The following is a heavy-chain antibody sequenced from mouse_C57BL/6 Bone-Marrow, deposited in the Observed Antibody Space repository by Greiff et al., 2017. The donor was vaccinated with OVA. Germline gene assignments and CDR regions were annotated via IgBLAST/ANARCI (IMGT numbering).Heavy chain of an antibody. CDR3: ARDDYDVGGYAMDY. Sequence: VQLVESGAELVRPGTSVKVSCKASGYAFTNYLIEWVKQRPGQGLEWIGVINPGSGGTNYNEKFKGKATLTADKSSSTAYMQLSSLTSEDSAVYFCARDDYDVGGYAMDYWGQGTSVTVSS. D-gene: IGHD2-4*01. CDR2: INPGSGGT. J-gene: IGHJ4*01. V-gene: IGHV1-54*01. CDR1: GYAFTNYL.